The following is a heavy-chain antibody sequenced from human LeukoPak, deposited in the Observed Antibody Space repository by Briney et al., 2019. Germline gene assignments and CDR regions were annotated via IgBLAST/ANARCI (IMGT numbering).Heavy chain of an antibody. V-gene: IGHV5-51*01. CDR3: ARRQGCSSTSCPPDS. CDR2: IYPGDSDT. D-gene: IGHD2-2*01. Sequence: GESLKISCRGSGYSFTTYWIGWVRQMPGKGPEWMGIIYPGDSDTRYSPSFQGQVTMSADKSINTACLQWSSLKASDTAMYYCARRQGCSSTSCPPDSWGQGTLVTVSS. J-gene: IGHJ4*02. CDR1: GYSFTTYW.